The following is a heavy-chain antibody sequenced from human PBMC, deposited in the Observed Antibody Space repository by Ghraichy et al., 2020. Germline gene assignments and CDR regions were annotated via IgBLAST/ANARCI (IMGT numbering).Heavy chain of an antibody. J-gene: IGHJ4*02. CDR2: IIPIFGTA. Sequence: SVKVSCKASGGTFSSYAISWVRQAPGQGLEWMGGIIPIFGTANYAQKFQGRVTITADKSTSTAYMELSSLRSEDTAVYYCARSPSSGWYFDYWGQGTLVTVSS. D-gene: IGHD6-19*01. CDR3: ARSPSSGWYFDY. CDR1: GGTFSSYA. V-gene: IGHV1-69*06.